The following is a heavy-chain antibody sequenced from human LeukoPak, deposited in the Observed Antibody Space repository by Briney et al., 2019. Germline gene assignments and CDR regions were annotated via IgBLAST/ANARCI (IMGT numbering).Heavy chain of an antibody. CDR3: ARAEQYYDILTGYYLVPQFDY. Sequence: PGGSLRLSCAASGFAFSSYSMNWVRQAPGKGLEWVSSISSSSSYIYYADSVKGRFTISRDNAKNSLYLQMNSLRAEDTAVYYCARAEQYYDILTGYYLVPQFDYWGQGTLVTVSS. V-gene: IGHV3-21*01. D-gene: IGHD3-9*01. CDR1: GFAFSSYS. J-gene: IGHJ4*02. CDR2: ISSSSSYI.